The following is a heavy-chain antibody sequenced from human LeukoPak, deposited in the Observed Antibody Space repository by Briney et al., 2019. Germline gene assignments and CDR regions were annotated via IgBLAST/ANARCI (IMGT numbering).Heavy chain of an antibody. CDR2: IYNGENT. Sequence: GGSLRLSCAASRFTVSSNHMSWVRQAPGKGLERVSVIYNGENTNYADSVKGRFTISRDTSKNTLYLQMNSLRAEDTAVYFCARASRWLAFDNWGQGTLVTVSS. CDR3: ARASRWLAFDN. CDR1: RFTVSSNH. D-gene: IGHD4-23*01. J-gene: IGHJ4*02. V-gene: IGHV3-66*01.